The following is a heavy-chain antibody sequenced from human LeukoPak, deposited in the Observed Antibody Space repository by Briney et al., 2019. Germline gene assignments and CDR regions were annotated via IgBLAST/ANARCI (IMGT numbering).Heavy chain of an antibody. D-gene: IGHD5-24*01. J-gene: IGHJ4*02. CDR3: ARIAPLDGYRFDY. V-gene: IGHV4-59*11. CDR2: INDSGST. CDR1: GGSISGHY. Sequence: SETLSLTCTVSGGSISGHYWSWIRQPPGKGLEFIGYINDSGSTNYNPSLKSRVTISIDTSKNQFSLKLRSVTTADTAVYYCARIAPLDGYRFDYWGQGTLVTVSS.